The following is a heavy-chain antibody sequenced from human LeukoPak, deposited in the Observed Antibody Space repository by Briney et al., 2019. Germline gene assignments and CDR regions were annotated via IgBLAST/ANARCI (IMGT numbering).Heavy chain of an antibody. Sequence: PSETLSLTCAVYGGSFSGYYWSWIRQPPGKGLEWIGEINHSGSTNYNPSLKSRVTISVDTSKNQFSLKLSSVTAADTAVYYCARDGESYYYYYMDVWGKGTTVTVSS. CDR3: ARDGESYYYYYMDV. V-gene: IGHV4-34*01. CDR1: GGSFSGYY. CDR2: INHSGST. D-gene: IGHD5-24*01. J-gene: IGHJ6*03.